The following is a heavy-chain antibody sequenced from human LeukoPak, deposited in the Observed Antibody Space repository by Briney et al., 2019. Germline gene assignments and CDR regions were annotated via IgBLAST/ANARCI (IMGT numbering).Heavy chain of an antibody. CDR3: ASPTGIGYCSSTSCYALG. CDR2: IYPGDSDT. D-gene: IGHD2-2*01. V-gene: IGHV5-51*01. Sequence: GESLKISCNGSGYXFTSYWICWVRQMPGKGLEWRGIIYPGDSDTRYSPSFQGQVTISADKSISTAYLQWSSLKASDTAMYYCASPTGIGYCSSTSCYALGWGQGTLVTVSS. J-gene: IGHJ4*02. CDR1: GYXFTSYW.